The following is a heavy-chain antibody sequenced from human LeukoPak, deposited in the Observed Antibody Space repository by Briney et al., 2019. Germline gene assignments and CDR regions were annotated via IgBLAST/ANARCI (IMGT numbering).Heavy chain of an antibody. J-gene: IGHJ4*02. D-gene: IGHD3-10*01. CDR3: STFLSSNRYYPCDY. Sequence: GGSLRLSCAASGFTFSRYCMHWVRQAPGKGLMWVSRISPDGSTTLYADSVKGRFTISRDNAKNTLYLQMNSLGAEDTAVYYCSTFLSSNRYYPCDYWGQGTLVTVSS. V-gene: IGHV3-74*03. CDR1: GFTFSRYC. CDR2: ISPDGSTT.